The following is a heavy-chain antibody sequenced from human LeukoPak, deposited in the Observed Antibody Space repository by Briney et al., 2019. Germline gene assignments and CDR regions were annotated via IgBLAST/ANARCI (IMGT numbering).Heavy chain of an antibody. V-gene: IGHV1-2*02. CDR1: GYTFTDYF. CDR3: ARGSRWLGDY. CDR2: INPNSGGT. Sequence: ASVKVSCKASGYTFTDYFMHWVRQAPGQGLEWMGWINPNSGGTHYAQKFQGRVTMTRDTSISTAYMELSRLRSDDTAVYYCARGSRWLGDYWGQGTLVTVSS. D-gene: IGHD5-24*01. J-gene: IGHJ4*02.